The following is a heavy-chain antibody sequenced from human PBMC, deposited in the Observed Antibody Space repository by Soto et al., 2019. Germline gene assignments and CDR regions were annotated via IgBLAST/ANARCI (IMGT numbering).Heavy chain of an antibody. D-gene: IGHD2-21*01. CDR3: AKGILSATIAPYAMDV. CDR1: GFDFRSYA. V-gene: IGHV3-30*18. J-gene: IGHJ6*02. Sequence: QVQLVESGGGVVQPGASLRLSCEASGFDFRSYAVHWVRQAPGKGLEWVGVISYDGGNIYYADSVKGRFTISRDNSKNTLYVQVKSLRPEDTAVYYCAKGILSATIAPYAMDVSGQGTTVTVSS. CDR2: ISYDGGNI.